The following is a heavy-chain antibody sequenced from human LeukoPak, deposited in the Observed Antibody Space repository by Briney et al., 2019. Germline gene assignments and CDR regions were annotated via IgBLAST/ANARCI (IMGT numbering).Heavy chain of an antibody. D-gene: IGHD6-13*01. V-gene: IGHV1-46*01. CDR3: ARATRWEDSKGRVDY. J-gene: IGHJ4*02. CDR1: GYTFTSYY. CDR2: INPSGGST. Sequence: GASVKVSCKASGYTFTSYYMHWVRQAPGQGLEWMGIINPSGGSTSYAQKFQGRVTMTRDTSTSTVYMELRSLRSDDTAVYYCARATRWEDSKGRVDYWGQGTLVTVSS.